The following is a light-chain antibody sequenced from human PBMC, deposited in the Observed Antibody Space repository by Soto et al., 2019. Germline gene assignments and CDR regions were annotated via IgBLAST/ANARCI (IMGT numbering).Light chain of an antibody. J-gene: IGKJ1*01. CDR3: QQYGSSSWT. V-gene: IGKV3-20*01. Sequence: EMVLTQSPGTLSLSPGERATLSCRASQSVSSSYLAWYQQKPGQATRLLIYGASSRATGIPDRFSGSGSGTDFTLTISRLETEDFAVYYCQQYGSSSWTFGQGTQVEIK. CDR2: GAS. CDR1: QSVSSSY.